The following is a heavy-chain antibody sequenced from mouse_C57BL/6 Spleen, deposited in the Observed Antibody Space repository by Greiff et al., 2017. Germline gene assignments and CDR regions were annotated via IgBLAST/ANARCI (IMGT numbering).Heavy chain of an antibody. CDR1: GFNIKDYY. D-gene: IGHD1-1*01. V-gene: IGHV14-2*01. Sequence: VQLKQSGAELVKPGASVKLSCTASGFNIKDYYMHWVKQRTEQGLEWIGRIDPEDGETKYAPKFQGKATITADTSSNTAYLQLSSLTSEDTAVYYCVPAYGSSHYYAMDYWGQGTSVTVSS. CDR2: IDPEDGET. J-gene: IGHJ4*01. CDR3: VPAYGSSHYYAMDY.